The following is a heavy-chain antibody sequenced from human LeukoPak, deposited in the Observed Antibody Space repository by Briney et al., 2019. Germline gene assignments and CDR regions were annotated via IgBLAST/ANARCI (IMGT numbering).Heavy chain of an antibody. V-gene: IGHV3-43*01. J-gene: IGHJ6*03. D-gene: IGHD2-2*01. CDR3: AKAGYCSSTSCFTYYYYYMDV. CDR2: ISWDGGST. Sequence: GGSLRLSCAASGFTFDDYTMRWVRQAPGKGLEWVSLISWDGGSTYYADSVKGRFTISRDNSKNSLYLQMNSLRTEDTALYYCAKAGYCSSTSCFTYYYYYMDVWGKGTTVTVSS. CDR1: GFTFDDYT.